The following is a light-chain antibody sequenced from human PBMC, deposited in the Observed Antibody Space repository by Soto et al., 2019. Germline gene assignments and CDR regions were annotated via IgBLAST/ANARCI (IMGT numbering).Light chain of an antibody. CDR2: EGN. CDR3: CSYAGSSTLV. V-gene: IGLV2-23*01. J-gene: IGLJ3*02. CDR1: SSDVGSYNL. Sequence: QSALTQPASVSGSPGQSITISCTGTSSDVGSYNLVSWYQQHPGKAPKLMIYEGNNRPSGVSNRFSGSKSGNTASLTISGLQAEDEADYYCCSYAGSSTLVFGGGTQLTVL.